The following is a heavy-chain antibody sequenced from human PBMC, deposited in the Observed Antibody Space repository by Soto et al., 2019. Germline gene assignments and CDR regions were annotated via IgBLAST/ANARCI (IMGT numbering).Heavy chain of an antibody. J-gene: IGHJ4*02. CDR2: ISSSSSYI. CDR3: ARDPGYSYGYCFDY. CDR1: GFTFSSYS. Sequence: GGSLRLSCAASGFTFSSYSMNWVRQAPWKGLEWVSSISSSSSYIYYADSVKGRFTISRDNAKNSLYLQMNSLRAEDTAVYYCARDPGYSYGYCFDYWGQGTLVTVSS. D-gene: IGHD5-18*01. V-gene: IGHV3-21*01.